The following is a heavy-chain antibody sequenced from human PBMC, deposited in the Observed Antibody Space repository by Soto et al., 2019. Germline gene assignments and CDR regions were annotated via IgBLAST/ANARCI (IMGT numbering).Heavy chain of an antibody. Sequence: GGSLRLSCAASGFTVSSNYMSWVRRAPGKGLEWVSVIYSGGSTYYADSVKGRFTISRDNSKNTLYLQMNSLRAEDTAVYYCARGVLRTIFDYWGQGTLVTVSS. CDR1: GFTVSSNY. J-gene: IGHJ4*02. CDR3: ARGVLRTIFDY. V-gene: IGHV3-66*01. D-gene: IGHD2-8*01. CDR2: IYSGGST.